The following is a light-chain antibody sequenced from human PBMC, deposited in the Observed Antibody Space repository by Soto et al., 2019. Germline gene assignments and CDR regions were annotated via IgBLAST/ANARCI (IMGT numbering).Light chain of an antibody. J-gene: IGLJ2*01. CDR1: STDVGGYNL. CDR3: CSYAGRSTFV. V-gene: IGLV2-23*01. Sequence: QSALTQPASVSASPGQSITISCTGTSTDVGGYNLVSWYQHHPGNAPKLIIFEGTKRPSGVSSRFSGSKSGNTASLTISGRQHEGEGDYSCCSYAGRSTFVFGGGTKLTVL. CDR2: EGT.